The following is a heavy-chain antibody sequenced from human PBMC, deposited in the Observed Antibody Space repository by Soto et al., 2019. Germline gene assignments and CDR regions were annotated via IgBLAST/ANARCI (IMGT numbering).Heavy chain of an antibody. CDR2: IKQDGSEK. J-gene: IGHJ6*02. Sequence: GGSLRLSCAASGFSFSDYWMTWVRQAPGKGLEWVANIKQDGSEKYYVDSVEGRFTISRVNAKNSLFLQMYGLRAEDTAVYYCARDLGTARVGFYYGMDVWGQGTTVTVS. CDR1: GFSFSDYW. D-gene: IGHD5-18*01. V-gene: IGHV3-7*01. CDR3: ARDLGTARVGFYYGMDV.